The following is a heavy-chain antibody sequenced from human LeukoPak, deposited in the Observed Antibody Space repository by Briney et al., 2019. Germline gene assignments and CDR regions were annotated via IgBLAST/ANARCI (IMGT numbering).Heavy chain of an antibody. Sequence: GGSLRLSCAASGFTFSNYWINWVRQAPGKGLEWVANMNEYRSEKYYVDSVRGRFNISRDNAENSLFLHMNSLRVEDTAVYRCARVLYGSRVNVIDSWGPGTLVTVSS. CDR3: ARVLYGSRVNVIDS. CDR2: MNEYRSEK. D-gene: IGHD2-2*01. V-gene: IGHV3-7*01. J-gene: IGHJ4*02. CDR1: GFTFSNYW.